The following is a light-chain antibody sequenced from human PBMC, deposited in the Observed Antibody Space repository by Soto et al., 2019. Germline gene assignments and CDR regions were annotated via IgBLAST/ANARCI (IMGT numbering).Light chain of an antibody. Sequence: DIQMTQSPSTLSASVGDRVTITCRASQSISSWLAWYQQRPGKAPKLLIYDASSLESGVPSRFSGSGSGTEFTLTISSLHPDDFATYYCQQCDSYSYTFGQGTKLEIK. CDR1: QSISSW. J-gene: IGKJ2*01. CDR2: DAS. CDR3: QQCDSYSYT. V-gene: IGKV1-5*01.